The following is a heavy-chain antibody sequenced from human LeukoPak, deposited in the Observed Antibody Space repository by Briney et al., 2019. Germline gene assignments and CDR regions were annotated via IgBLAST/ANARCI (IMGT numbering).Heavy chain of an antibody. D-gene: IGHD6-6*01. CDR1: GGTFSSYA. CDR2: IIPIFGTA. V-gene: IGHV1-69*13. J-gene: IGHJ5*02. CDR3: ARSRFSIAARLMEPGARWFDP. Sequence: SVKVSCKASGGTFSSYAISWVRQAPGQGLEWMGGIIPIFGTANYAQKFQGRVTITADESTSTAYMELSSLRSEDTAVHYCARSRFSIAARLMEPGARWFDPWGQGTLVTVSS.